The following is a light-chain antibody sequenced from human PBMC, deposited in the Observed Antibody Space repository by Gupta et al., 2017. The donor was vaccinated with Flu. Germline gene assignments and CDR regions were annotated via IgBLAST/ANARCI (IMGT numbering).Light chain of an antibody. Sequence: EIVMTQSPATLSVSPGERATLFCRASQSVSSNLAWHQQKPGQAPRVLIYGASTRATGVPDRFSGSGSGTEFTLTISSLQSEDFAVYYCQQYNNWPSTFGQGTKVEIK. CDR1: QSVSSN. V-gene: IGKV3-15*01. CDR2: GAS. J-gene: IGKJ1*01. CDR3: QQYNNWPST.